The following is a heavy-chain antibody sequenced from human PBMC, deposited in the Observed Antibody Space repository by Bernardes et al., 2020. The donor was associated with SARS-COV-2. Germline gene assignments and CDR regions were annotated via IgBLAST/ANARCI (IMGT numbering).Heavy chain of an antibody. CDR2: INPSGGST. CDR1: GYTFTSYY. CDR3: ARDGDGSGSFPSYGMDV. Sequence: ASVKVSCKASGYTFTSYYMHWVRQAPGQGLEWMGIINPSGGSTSYAQKFQGRVTMTRDTPTSTVYMELSSLRSEDTAVYYCARDGDGSGSFPSYGMDVWGQGTTVTVSS. V-gene: IGHV1-46*01. D-gene: IGHD3-10*01. J-gene: IGHJ6*02.